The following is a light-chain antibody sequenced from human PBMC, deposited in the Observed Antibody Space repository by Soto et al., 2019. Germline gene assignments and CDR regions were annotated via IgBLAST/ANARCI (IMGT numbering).Light chain of an antibody. Sequence: IQMTQSPSILSASVGDRVTITCRASQSISTWLAWYQQKPEKAPKLLIHDASTLESGVPSRFSGSGSGTEFTLTISSLQPDDFATYSCQQYNSYSRTVGQGTKVDSK. V-gene: IGKV1-5*01. CDR2: DAS. J-gene: IGKJ1*01. CDR1: QSISTW. CDR3: QQYNSYSRT.